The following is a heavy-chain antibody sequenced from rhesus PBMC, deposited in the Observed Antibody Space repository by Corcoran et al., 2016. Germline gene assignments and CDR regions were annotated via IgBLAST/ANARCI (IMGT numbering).Heavy chain of an antibody. CDR3: ATVPLSQLDL. Sequence: QEQLQESGPAVVKPSETLSLTCAVSGASISTPKWWSWIRQSPSRGLEWIGANHGSTGCTYYNPSLISRVGISKDTSKNSFSLILTFMAAADTAVYYCATVPLSQLDLWGQGILVTVSS. CDR2: NHGSTGCT. J-gene: IGHJ4*01. V-gene: IGHV4-93*01. CDR1: GASISTPKW.